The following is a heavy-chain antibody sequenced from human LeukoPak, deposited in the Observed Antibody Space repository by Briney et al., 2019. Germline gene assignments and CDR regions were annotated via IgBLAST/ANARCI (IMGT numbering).Heavy chain of an antibody. D-gene: IGHD4-23*01. CDR1: GFTFSNYD. CDR3: AYGGKSDRFDY. J-gene: IGHJ4*02. Sequence: GGSLRLSCAASGFTFSNYDMHWVRQAPGKGLEWVAVIWYDGSDKYYADSVKGRFTISRDNSKNVLYLQMNSLRAEDTAVYYCAYGGKSDRFDYWGQGTLVTVSS. V-gene: IGHV3-33*08. CDR2: IWYDGSDK.